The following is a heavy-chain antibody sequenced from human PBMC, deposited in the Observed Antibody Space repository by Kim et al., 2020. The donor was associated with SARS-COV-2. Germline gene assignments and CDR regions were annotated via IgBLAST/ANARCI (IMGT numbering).Heavy chain of an antibody. CDR1: GFTFSNYW. J-gene: IGHJ4*02. V-gene: IGHV3-74*01. D-gene: IGHD3-10*01. CDR3: ARDGRDSGSYPYFDY. CDR2: INSDESST. Sequence: GGSLRLSCAASGFTFSNYWIHWVRQAPGKGLVWVSHINSDESSTSYADSMKGRFTISRDNAKNTLYLQMNSLRAEDTAVYYCARDGRDSGSYPYFDYWGQGSLVTVSS.